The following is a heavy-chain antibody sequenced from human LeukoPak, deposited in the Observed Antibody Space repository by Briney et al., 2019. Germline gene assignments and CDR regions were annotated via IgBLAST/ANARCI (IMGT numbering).Heavy chain of an antibody. D-gene: IGHD6-19*01. CDR2: INAGNGNT. Sequence: ASVEVSCKASGYTFTSYAMHWVRQAPGQRLEWMGWINAGNGNTKYSQKFQGRVTITRDTSASTAYMELSSLRSEDTAVYYCARDSSGWYYFDYWGQGTLVTVSS. CDR1: GYTFTSYA. V-gene: IGHV1-3*01. J-gene: IGHJ4*02. CDR3: ARDSSGWYYFDY.